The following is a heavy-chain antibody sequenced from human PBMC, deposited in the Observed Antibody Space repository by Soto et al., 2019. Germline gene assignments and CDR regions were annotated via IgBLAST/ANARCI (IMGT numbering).Heavy chain of an antibody. J-gene: IGHJ5*02. D-gene: IGHD3-3*01. CDR2: IYSSGNT. Sequence: SETLSLTCSVSGGTISGYYWTWIRQPAGKGLEWIGRIYSSGNTKYNPSLQSRVTMSLDTSNNQFSLRLTSVTAADTAVYYCARGQRFSDWFDPWGQGTVVTV. CDR1: GGTISGYY. CDR3: ARGQRFSDWFDP. V-gene: IGHV4-4*07.